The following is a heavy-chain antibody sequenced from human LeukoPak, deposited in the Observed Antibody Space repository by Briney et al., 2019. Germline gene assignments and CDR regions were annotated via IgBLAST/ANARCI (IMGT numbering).Heavy chain of an antibody. CDR1: GFTFSSYA. CDR2: IYSGGST. CDR3: AREVIQDYDILTGYYRTYYYGMDV. D-gene: IGHD3-9*01. V-gene: IGHV3-53*01. Sequence: GGSLRLSCAASGFTFSSYAMSWVRQAPGKGLEWVSVIYSGGSTYYADSVKGRFTISRDNSKNTLYLQMNSLRAEDTAVYYCAREVIQDYDILTGYYRTYYYGMDVWGQGTTVTVSS. J-gene: IGHJ6*02.